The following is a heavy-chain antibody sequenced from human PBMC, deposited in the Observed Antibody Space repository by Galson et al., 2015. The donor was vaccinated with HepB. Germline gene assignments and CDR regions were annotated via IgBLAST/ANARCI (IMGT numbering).Heavy chain of an antibody. D-gene: IGHD2-2*01. CDR1: GFTFSSYA. CDR2: ISYDGSNK. V-gene: IGHV3-30*04. J-gene: IGHJ4*02. CDR3: ARELVRYCSSTSCYAVDY. Sequence: SLRLSCAASGFTFSSYAMHWVRQAPGKGLEWVAVISYDGSNKYYADSVKGRFTISRDNSKNTLYLQMNSLRAEDTAVYYCARELVRYCSSTSCYAVDYWGQGTLVTVSS.